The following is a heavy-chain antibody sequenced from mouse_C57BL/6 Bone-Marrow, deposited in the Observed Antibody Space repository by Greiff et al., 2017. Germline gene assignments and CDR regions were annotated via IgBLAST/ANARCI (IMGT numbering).Heavy chain of an antibody. Sequence: VQLQQSGAELVKPGASVKLSCKASGYTFTSYCISWVKQRTGQGLEWIGEIYPRSGNTNYKEKFKGKATLTADKSSSTAYMELRSLTSEDSAVYFCARICDVGCRFAYWGQGTLVTVSA. CDR3: ARICDVGCRFAY. CDR1: GYTFTSYC. J-gene: IGHJ3*01. V-gene: IGHV1-81*01. D-gene: IGHD2-14*01. CDR2: IYPRSGNT.